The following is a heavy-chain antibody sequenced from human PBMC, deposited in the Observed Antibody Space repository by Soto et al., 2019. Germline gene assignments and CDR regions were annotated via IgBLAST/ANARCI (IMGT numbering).Heavy chain of an antibody. J-gene: IGHJ3*02. D-gene: IGHD3-22*01. CDR1: GFTFSSYA. CDR2: ISGSGGST. CDR3: AKDWDSSGYYYPPDAFDI. V-gene: IGHV3-23*01. Sequence: GGSLRLSCAASGFTFSSYAMTWVRQAPGKGLEWVSGISGSGGSTYYADSVKGRFTISRDNSKNTLYLQMNGLRVEDTAVYYCAKDWDSSGYYYPPDAFDIWGQGTMVTVSS.